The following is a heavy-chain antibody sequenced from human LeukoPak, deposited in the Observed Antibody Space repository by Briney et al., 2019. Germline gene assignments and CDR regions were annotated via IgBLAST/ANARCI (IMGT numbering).Heavy chain of an antibody. D-gene: IGHD4-23*01. V-gene: IGHV3-30*18. CDR3: AKDQTPPLH. J-gene: IGHJ1*01. CDR2: ISYDGSNK. CDR1: GFTFSSYG. Sequence: GSLRLSCATSGFTFSSYGMHWVRQAPGKGLEWVAVISYDGSNKYYADSVKGRFTISRDNSKNTLYLQMNSLRAEDTAVYYCAKDQTPPLHWGQGTLVTVSS.